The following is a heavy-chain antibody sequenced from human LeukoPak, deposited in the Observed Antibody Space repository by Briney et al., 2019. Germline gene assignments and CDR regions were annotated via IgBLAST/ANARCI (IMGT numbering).Heavy chain of an antibody. CDR2: MNPNSGNT. D-gene: IGHD2-2*01. Sequence: ASVKVSCKASGYTFTSYDINWVRQATGQGLEWMGWMNPNSGNTGYAQKLQGRVTMTTDTSTSTAYMELRSLRSDDTAVYYCARLSAAGDYWGQGTLVTVSS. CDR1: GYTFTSYD. J-gene: IGHJ4*02. CDR3: ARLSAAGDY. V-gene: IGHV1-8*01.